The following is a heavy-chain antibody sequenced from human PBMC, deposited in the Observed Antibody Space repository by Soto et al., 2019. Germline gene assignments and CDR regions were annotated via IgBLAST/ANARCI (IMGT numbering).Heavy chain of an antibody. CDR3: ARIVPDGYSDY. Sequence: SETLSLTCTVSGDSLNNYYWGWIRQPPGKGLHWIGYIHYSGSTNYNPSLKSRVTISVDTSKNQFSLMVSSVTAADTAVFYCARIVPDGYSDYWGQGISVTVSS. D-gene: IGHD5-12*01. CDR2: IHYSGST. V-gene: IGHV4-59*01. J-gene: IGHJ4*02. CDR1: GDSLNNYY.